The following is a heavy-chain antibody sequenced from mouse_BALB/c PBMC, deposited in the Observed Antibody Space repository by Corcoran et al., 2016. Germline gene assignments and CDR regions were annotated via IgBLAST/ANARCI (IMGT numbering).Heavy chain of an antibody. J-gene: IGHJ3*01. CDR3: ARSPSTGTQGFAY. Sequence: EVQLQQSGPELVKPGASVKISCKASGYSFTGYYIHWVKQSHVKSREWIGRINPYNGATNYNQNFKDKASFTVDKSSSTAYMELHSLTSDDSAVYYCARSPSTGTQGFAYWGQGTLVTVSA. V-gene: IGHV1-34*02. CDR2: INPYNGAT. D-gene: IGHD4-1*02. CDR1: GYSFTGYY.